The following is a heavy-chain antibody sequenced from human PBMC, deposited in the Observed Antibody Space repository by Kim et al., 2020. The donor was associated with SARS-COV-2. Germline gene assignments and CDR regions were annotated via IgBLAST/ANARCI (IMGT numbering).Heavy chain of an antibody. CDR2: INSDGSST. Sequence: GGSLRLSCAASGFTFSSYWMHWVRQAPGKGLVWVSRINSDGSSTSYGDFVKGRFTISRDNAKNTLYLQMNSLRAEDTAVYYCARTFTVVAADSWFDPWGQGTLVTVSS. J-gene: IGHJ5*02. V-gene: IGHV3-74*01. CDR1: GFTFSSYW. CDR3: ARTFTVVAADSWFDP. D-gene: IGHD2-15*01.